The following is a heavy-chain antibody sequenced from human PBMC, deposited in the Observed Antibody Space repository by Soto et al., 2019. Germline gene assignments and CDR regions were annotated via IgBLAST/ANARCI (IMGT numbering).Heavy chain of an antibody. CDR3: ARAVVHYCTRGVCDYFDL. D-gene: IGHD2-8*02. Sequence: QVQLVQSGAEVKKPGASVKVSCKASGYTFSDYYIHWVRQAPGQGLEWMGFINPDSGATNYAQKFQDWVTITRDPSINTAYMKFSSLKSDDTAVYYCARAVVHYCTRGVCDYFDLWGQGTLVTVSS. J-gene: IGHJ4*02. CDR2: INPDSGAT. V-gene: IGHV1-2*04. CDR1: GYTFSDYY.